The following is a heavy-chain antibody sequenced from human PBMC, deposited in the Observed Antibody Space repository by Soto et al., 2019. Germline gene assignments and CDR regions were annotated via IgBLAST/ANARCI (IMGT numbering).Heavy chain of an antibody. CDR1: GGSISSSSYY. D-gene: IGHD6-19*01. Sequence: SETLSLTCTVSGGSISSSSYYWGWIRQPPGKGLEWIGSIYYSGSTYYNPSLKSRVTISVDTSKNQFSLKLSSVTAADTAVYYCARLAVAGFDYWGQGTTVTVSS. CDR2: IYYSGST. V-gene: IGHV4-39*01. CDR3: ARLAVAGFDY. J-gene: IGHJ4*03.